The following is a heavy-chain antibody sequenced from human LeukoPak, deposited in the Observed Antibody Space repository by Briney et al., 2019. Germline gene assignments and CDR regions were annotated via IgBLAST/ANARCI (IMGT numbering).Heavy chain of an antibody. CDR3: ARRRGVAYFDY. CDR2: IYYSGST. V-gene: IGHV4-59*08. CDR1: GGSISSYY. D-gene: IGHD5-12*01. J-gene: IGHJ4*02. Sequence: SETLSLTCTVSGGSISSYYWSWIRQPPGKGLEWIGYIYYSGSTNYNPSLKSRVTMSVDTSKNQFSLKLSSVTAADTAVYYCARRRGVAYFDYWGQGTLVTVSS.